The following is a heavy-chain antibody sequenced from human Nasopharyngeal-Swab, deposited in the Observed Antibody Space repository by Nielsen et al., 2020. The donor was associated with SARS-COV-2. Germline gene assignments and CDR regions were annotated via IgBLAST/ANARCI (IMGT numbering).Heavy chain of an antibody. Sequence: SVKVSCKASGGTFSRYVIRWVRQAHGQGLEWMGRIIPILGIANYAQKLQGRLTITADKSTSTAYMELSSLRSEDTAVYYCAGNGDYGYFDYWGQGTLVTVFS. V-gene: IGHV1-69*04. CDR3: AGNGDYGYFDY. J-gene: IGHJ4*02. CDR1: GGTFSRYV. D-gene: IGHD4-17*01. CDR2: IIPILGIA.